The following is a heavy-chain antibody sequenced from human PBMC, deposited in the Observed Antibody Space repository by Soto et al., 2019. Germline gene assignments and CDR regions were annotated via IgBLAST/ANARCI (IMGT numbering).Heavy chain of an antibody. CDR2: ISYDGIDK. J-gene: IGHJ4*02. Sequence: QVQLMESGGGVVQPGRSLRLSCAASGFTFSSFGIHWVRQAPGKGLEWVAVISYDGIDKNYADSVKGRFTISRDNSKNPLYLQMNSLTTEDTAVYYCAKDLREMATIRPDSWGQGTLVTVSS. D-gene: IGHD5-12*01. V-gene: IGHV3-30*18. CDR3: AKDLREMATIRPDS. CDR1: GFTFSSFG.